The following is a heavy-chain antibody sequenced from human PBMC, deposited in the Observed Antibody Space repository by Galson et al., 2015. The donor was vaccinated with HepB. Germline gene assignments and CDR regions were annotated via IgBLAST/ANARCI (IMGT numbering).Heavy chain of an antibody. D-gene: IGHD3-9*01. J-gene: IGHJ6*02. Sequence: SLRLSCAASRFIFNNYGMHWVRQAPGKGLEWVALISYDGSNKYYADSVKGRFTISRDNSKNTVYLQMNSLRAEETALYYCARDRVPGYYKRYDHYGMDVWGQGTTVTVSS. CDR1: RFIFNNYG. V-gene: IGHV3-30*03. CDR2: ISYDGSNK. CDR3: ARDRVPGYYKRYDHYGMDV.